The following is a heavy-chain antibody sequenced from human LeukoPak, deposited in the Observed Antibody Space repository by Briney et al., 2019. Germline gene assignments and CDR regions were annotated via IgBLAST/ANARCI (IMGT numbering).Heavy chain of an antibody. D-gene: IGHD2-15*01. CDR1: GGSISGSSYY. V-gene: IGHV4-39*07. J-gene: IGHJ5*02. CDR3: ASALGDYCSGGSCYSGWFDP. Sequence: SGTLSLTCTVSGGSISGSSYYWGWIRQPPGKRVEWIGSIYYSRSTYYNPSLTSRVTISVDTSKNPISLKLSSVTAADTAVYFWASALGDYCSGGSCYSGWFDPWGQGTLVTVSS. CDR2: IYYSRST.